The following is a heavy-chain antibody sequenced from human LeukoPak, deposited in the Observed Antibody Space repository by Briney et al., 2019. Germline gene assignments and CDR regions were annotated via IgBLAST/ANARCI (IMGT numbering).Heavy chain of an antibody. D-gene: IGHD3-3*01. CDR3: AREPRRWSGYFDY. CDR1: GFTFSSYE. J-gene: IGHJ4*02. Sequence: GSLRLSCAASGFTFSSYEMNWVRQAPGKGLEWVSYTSSSGSTIYYADSVRGRFTISRDNAKNSLYLQMNSLRAEDTAVYYCAREPRRWSGYFDYWGQGTLVTVSS. CDR2: TSSSGSTI. V-gene: IGHV3-48*03.